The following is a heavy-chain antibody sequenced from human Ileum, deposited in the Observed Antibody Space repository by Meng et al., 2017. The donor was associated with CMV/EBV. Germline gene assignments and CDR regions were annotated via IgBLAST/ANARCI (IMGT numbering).Heavy chain of an antibody. CDR1: FSDYS. CDR2: ISRSRSHI. J-gene: IGHJ4*02. V-gene: IGHV3-21*06. D-gene: IGHD2-2*02. Sequence: FSDYSINCVRQAPGKGLEWVSSISRSRSHIYYTDSVKGRFTISRDNAQNSVYLQMNSLRAEDTAIYYCARGRMACSSTSCHRGGLDYWGQGTLVTVSS. CDR3: ARGRMACSSTSCHRGGLDY.